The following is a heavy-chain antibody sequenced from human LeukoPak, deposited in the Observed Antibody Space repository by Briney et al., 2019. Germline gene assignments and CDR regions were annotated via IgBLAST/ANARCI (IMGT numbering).Heavy chain of an antibody. CDR1: GFTVSSNY. CDR3: ARDRWYTLDV. Sequence: GGSLRLSCAASGFTVSSNYMSWVRQAPGKGLEWVSVIYSGGSTYYADSVKGRFTISRDNGKNTLYLQMNSLRAEDTATYYCARDRWYTLDVWGQGTTVIVSS. D-gene: IGHD1-1*01. J-gene: IGHJ3*01. CDR2: IYSGGST. V-gene: IGHV3-53*01.